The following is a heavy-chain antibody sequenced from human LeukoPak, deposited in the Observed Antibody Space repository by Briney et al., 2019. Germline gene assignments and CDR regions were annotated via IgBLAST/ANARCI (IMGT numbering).Heavy chain of an antibody. D-gene: IGHD3-10*01. CDR3: ARDVYYGSGSPRLDY. CDR2: ISYDGSNE. CDR1: GFTFSSYV. Sequence: GRSLRLSCAASGFTFSSYVMHWVRQAPGKGLEWVAIISYDGSNEYYADSVKGRFTISRDSAKNSLYLQMNSLRAEDTAVYYCARDVYYGSGSPRLDYWGQGTLVTVSS. J-gene: IGHJ4*02. V-gene: IGHV3-30*04.